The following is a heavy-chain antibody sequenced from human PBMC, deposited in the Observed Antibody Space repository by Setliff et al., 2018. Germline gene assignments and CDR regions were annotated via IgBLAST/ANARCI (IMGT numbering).Heavy chain of an antibody. J-gene: IGHJ6*03. CDR2: INTNTGNP. V-gene: IGHV7-4-1*02. CDR3: ARASRFGTIVYKGDYYMDV. CDR1: EYTFSSYA. D-gene: IGHD3-10*01. Sequence: ASVKVSCKASEYTFSSYAMNWVRQAPGQGLEWMGWINTNTGNPTYAQDFTGRFVFSLDTSVSTAYLQLSSLKAEDTAVYYCARASRFGTIVYKGDYYMDVWGKGTTVTVSS.